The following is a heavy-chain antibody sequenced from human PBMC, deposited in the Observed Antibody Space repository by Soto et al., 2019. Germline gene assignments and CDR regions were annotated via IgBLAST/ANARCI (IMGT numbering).Heavy chain of an antibody. J-gene: IGHJ4*03. CDR1: GYTFTSYY. V-gene: IGHV1-46*01. CDR2: INPSGGSA. D-gene: IGHD3-3*01. Sequence: GASVKACFKAPGYTFTSYYMCWVRQPLGQGLEWMVNINPSGGSASYAQKFQGRVTMTRDTSTSTVYMELSGLRSEDTAVYYCARRAFCSVYPFDYWGQGTLVTGSS. CDR3: ARRAFCSVYPFDY.